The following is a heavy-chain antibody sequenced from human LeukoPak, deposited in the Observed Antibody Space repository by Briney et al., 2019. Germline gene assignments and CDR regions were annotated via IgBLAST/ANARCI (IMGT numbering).Heavy chain of an antibody. CDR1: GYTFTSYG. V-gene: IGHV1-18*01. D-gene: IGHD2-2*01. J-gene: IGHJ4*02. CDR3: ARSESDIVVVPAAMSY. CDR2: ISAYNGNT. Sequence: ASVKVSCTASGYTFTSYGISWVRQAPGQGLEWMGWISAYNGNTNYAQKLQGRVTMTTDTSTSTAYMELRSLRSDDTAVYYCARSESDIVVVPAAMSYWGQGTLVTVSS.